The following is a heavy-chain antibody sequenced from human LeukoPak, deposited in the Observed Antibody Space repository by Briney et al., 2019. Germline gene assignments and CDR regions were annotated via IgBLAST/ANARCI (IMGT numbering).Heavy chain of an antibody. CDR3: ARDYDVLTAYPPTQLFDP. D-gene: IGHD3-9*01. CDR2: IYYSGTT. Sequence: SETLSLTCTVSGYSISSGYYWGWIRQPPGKGLEWIGSIYYSGTTYYNPSLKGRVTISVDTSKNQFSLKVTSVTAADTALYYCARDYDVLTAYPPTQLFDPWGQGTLVTVSS. CDR1: GYSISSGYY. J-gene: IGHJ5*02. V-gene: IGHV4-38-2*02.